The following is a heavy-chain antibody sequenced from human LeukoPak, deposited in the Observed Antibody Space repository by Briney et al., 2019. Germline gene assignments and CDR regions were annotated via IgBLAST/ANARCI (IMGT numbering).Heavy chain of an antibody. CDR3: ARARRAVAAEYFQH. V-gene: IGHV3-33*01. D-gene: IGHD6-19*01. J-gene: IGHJ1*01. CDR2: IWYDGSNK. CDR1: GFTFSSYG. Sequence: PGGSLRLSCAASGFTFSSYGMHWVRQAPGKGLEWVAVIWYDGSNKYYADSVKGRFTISRDNSKNTLYLQMNSLRAEDTAVYYCARARRAVAAEYFQHWGQGTLVTVSS.